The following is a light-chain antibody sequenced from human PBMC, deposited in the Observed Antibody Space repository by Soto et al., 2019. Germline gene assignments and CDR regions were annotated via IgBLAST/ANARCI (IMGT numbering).Light chain of an antibody. CDR1: QSVSSN. V-gene: IGKV3-15*01. J-gene: IGKJ5*01. Sequence: EMVLTQSRGTLSLYPGERSTLSCRASQSVSSNLAWHQHKPGKAPRILIYGASTRASVIPARLSGSGSGTEFTRTISSLQSEDFAVYDCQQYNNWPPIAFGQGTRLE. CDR3: QQYNNWPPIA. CDR2: GAS.